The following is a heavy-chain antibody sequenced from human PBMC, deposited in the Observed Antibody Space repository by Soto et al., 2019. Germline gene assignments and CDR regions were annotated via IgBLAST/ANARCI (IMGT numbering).Heavy chain of an antibody. CDR3: ANGPYSYYGMDV. D-gene: IGHD4-4*01. CDR1: GFTFSSYG. CDR2: ISYDGSNK. V-gene: IGHV3-30*18. Sequence: QVQLVESGGGVVQPGRSLRLSCAASGFTFSSYGMHWVRQAPGKGLEWVAVISYDGSNKYYADSVKGRFTISRDNSKNPLYLQMNSLRAEDTAVYYCANGPYSYYGMDVWGQGTTVTVSS. J-gene: IGHJ6*02.